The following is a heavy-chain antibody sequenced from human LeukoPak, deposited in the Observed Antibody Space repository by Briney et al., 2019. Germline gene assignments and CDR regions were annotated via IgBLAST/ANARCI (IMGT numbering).Heavy chain of an antibody. CDR1: GFTFSSTT. J-gene: IGHJ4*02. CDR2: ITAIDGRT. Sequence: GGSLRLPCVASGFTFSSTTMGWVRQAPGRGLEWVSSITAIDGRTYYADSVRGRFTISRDNSKNTVYLQLNSLRAGDTAIYYCTKDRRGPAAGTWYFDSWGQGTLVTVSS. V-gene: IGHV3-23*01. CDR3: TKDRRGPAAGTWYFDS. D-gene: IGHD6-13*01.